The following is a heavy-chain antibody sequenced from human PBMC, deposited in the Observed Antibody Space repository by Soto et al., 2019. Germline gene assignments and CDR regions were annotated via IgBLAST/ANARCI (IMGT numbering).Heavy chain of an antibody. CDR1: GYTFTDYY. V-gene: IGHV1-2*04. D-gene: IGHD1-26*01. Sequence: QVLLVQSGAEVKKPGASVKVSCKASGYTFTDYYIHWVRQAPGQGLEWMGWIDGDSGDTKYAQNFQEWVTMTRDRSINTAYMELSRLTSDDTAVYYCARTPNNGRAGVYGMDVWGQGTTVIVSS. CDR3: ARTPNNGRAGVYGMDV. CDR2: IDGDSGDT. J-gene: IGHJ6*02.